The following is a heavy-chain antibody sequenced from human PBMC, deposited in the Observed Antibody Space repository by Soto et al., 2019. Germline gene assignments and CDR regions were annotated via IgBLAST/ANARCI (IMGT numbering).Heavy chain of an antibody. V-gene: IGHV4-39*01. CDR1: GGSISSSSYY. Sequence: QLQLQESGPGLVKPSETLSLTCTVSGGSISSSSYYWGWIRQPPGKGLEWIGSIYYSGSTYYNPSLKSRVTISVDTSKNQFSLKLSSVTAADTAVYYCARHVDYYDSSYFDYWGQGTLVTVSS. CDR2: IYYSGST. CDR3: ARHVDYYDSSYFDY. D-gene: IGHD3-22*01. J-gene: IGHJ4*02.